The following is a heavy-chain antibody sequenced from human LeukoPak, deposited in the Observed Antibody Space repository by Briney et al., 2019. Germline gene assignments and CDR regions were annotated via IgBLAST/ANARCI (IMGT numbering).Heavy chain of an antibody. V-gene: IGHV3-7*01. J-gene: IGHJ4*02. Sequence: GGPLRLSCAASGFTSSTYWMTWVRQAPGKGLDWVANIKTDGSQTYYLDSVKGRFTISRDNAKNFLSLQLGSLRADDTGVYYCARASMGGRDYHLDSWGQGTLVTVSS. D-gene: IGHD4/OR15-4a*01. CDR2: IKTDGSQT. CDR1: GFTSSTYW. CDR3: ARASMGGRDYHLDS.